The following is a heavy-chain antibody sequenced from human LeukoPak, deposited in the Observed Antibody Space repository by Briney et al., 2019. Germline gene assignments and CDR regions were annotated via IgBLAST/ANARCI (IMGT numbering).Heavy chain of an antibody. CDR3: ARERVGYYDRNFDY. D-gene: IGHD3-22*01. CDR1: GGSISSSSYY. Sequence: SETLSLTCTVSGGSISSSSYYWGWIRQPPGKGLEWIGSIYYSGSTYYNPSLKSRVTISVDTSKNQFSLKLSSVTAADTAVYYCARERVGYYDRNFDYWGQGTLVTVSS. V-gene: IGHV4-39*02. J-gene: IGHJ4*02. CDR2: IYYSGST.